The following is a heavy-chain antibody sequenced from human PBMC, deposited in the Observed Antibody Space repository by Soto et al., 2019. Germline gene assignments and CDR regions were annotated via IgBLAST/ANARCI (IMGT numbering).Heavy chain of an antibody. J-gene: IGHJ4*02. CDR2: ISYDGSNK. CDR3: TTDPVTMIVVVPSSG. CDR1: GFTFSSYG. D-gene: IGHD3-22*01. Sequence: SLRLSCAASGFTFSSYGMHWVRQAPGKGLEWVAVISYDGSNKYCADSVKGRLTISRDNSKNTLYLQMNSLKTEDTAVYYCTTDPVTMIVVVPSSGWGQGTLVTVSS. V-gene: IGHV3-30*03.